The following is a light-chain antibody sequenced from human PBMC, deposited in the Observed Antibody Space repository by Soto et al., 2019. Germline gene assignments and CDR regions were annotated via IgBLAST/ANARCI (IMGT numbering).Light chain of an antibody. J-gene: IGLJ2*01. V-gene: IGLV2-11*01. CDR2: DVS. CDR3: CSYANSYTSYVL. CDR1: SSDVGGYNY. Sequence: QSALTQPRSVSGSPGQSVTISCTGTSSDVGGYNYVSWYQHHPGKAPKFMIYDVSKRPSGVPDRFSGSKSGNTASLTISGLQAEDEADYYCCSYANSYTSYVLFGGGTKLTVL.